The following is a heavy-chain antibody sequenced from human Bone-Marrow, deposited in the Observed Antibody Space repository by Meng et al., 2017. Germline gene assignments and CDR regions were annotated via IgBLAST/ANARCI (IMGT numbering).Heavy chain of an antibody. D-gene: IGHD1-26*01. CDR1: GITFRNLW. Sequence: GESLKISCVASGITFRNLWMTWVRQAPGKGLEWVGRIKSKVNGGTTDFAAPVKGRFTISRDDSKSTLYLQMSGLRIDDTGVYYCTWDDKAVSDYCGQGIL. CDR2: IKSKVNGGTT. J-gene: IGHJ4*02. CDR3: TWDDKAVSDY. V-gene: IGHV3-15*01.